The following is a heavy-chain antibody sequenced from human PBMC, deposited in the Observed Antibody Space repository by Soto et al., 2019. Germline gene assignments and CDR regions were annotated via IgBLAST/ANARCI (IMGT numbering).Heavy chain of an antibody. J-gene: IGHJ4*02. CDR1: GGSISSGDYY. CDR2: IYYSGST. D-gene: IGHD3-10*01. CDR3: ATYGSGSYKPTTFDY. Sequence: QVQLQESGPGLVKPSQTLSLTCTVSGGSISSGDYYWSWIRQHPGKGLEWIGYIYYSGSTYYNPSLKSRVTISADTSKNQFSLQLTSVTAADTAVYYCATYGSGSYKPTTFDYWGQGTLVTVSS. V-gene: IGHV4-31*03.